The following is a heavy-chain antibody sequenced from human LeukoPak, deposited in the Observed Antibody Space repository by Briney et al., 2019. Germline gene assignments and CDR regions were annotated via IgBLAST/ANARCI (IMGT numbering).Heavy chain of an antibody. CDR3: ASGGYSYGYVDAFDI. V-gene: IGHV4-4*07. D-gene: IGHD5-18*01. Sequence: KASETLPLTCTVSGGSISSYYWSWIRQPAGKGLEWIGRIYTSGSTNYNPSLKSRVTMSVDTSKNQFSLKLSSVTAADTAVYYCASGGYSYGYVDAFDIWGQGTMVTVSS. CDR1: GGSISSYY. CDR2: IYTSGST. J-gene: IGHJ3*02.